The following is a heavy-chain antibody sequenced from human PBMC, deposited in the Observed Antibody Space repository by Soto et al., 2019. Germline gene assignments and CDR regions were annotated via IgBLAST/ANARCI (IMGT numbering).Heavy chain of an antibody. V-gene: IGHV1-69*13. D-gene: IGHD3-3*01. CDR1: GGTFSSYA. CDR2: IIPIFGTA. J-gene: IGHJ6*02. CDR3: ARKTYYDFWAAGGIYGMDV. Sequence: SVKVSCKASGGTFSSYAISWVRQAPGQGLEWMGGIIPIFGTANYAQKFQGRVTITADESTSTAYMELSSLRSEDTAVYYCARKTYYDFWAAGGIYGMDVWGQGTTVTSP.